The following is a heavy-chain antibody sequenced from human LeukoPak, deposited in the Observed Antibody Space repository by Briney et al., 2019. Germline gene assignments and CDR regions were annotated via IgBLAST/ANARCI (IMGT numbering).Heavy chain of an antibody. D-gene: IGHD3-10*01. J-gene: IGHJ4*02. CDR1: GYTLTELS. V-gene: IGHV1-24*01. Sequence: ASVKVSCKVSGYTLTELSMHSVRPPPGKGREWMGGFDPEDGETIYAQKFQGRVTMTEDTSTDTAYMELSSLRSEDTAVYYCATADGSGVDYWGQGTLVTVSS. CDR3: ATADGSGVDY. CDR2: FDPEDGET.